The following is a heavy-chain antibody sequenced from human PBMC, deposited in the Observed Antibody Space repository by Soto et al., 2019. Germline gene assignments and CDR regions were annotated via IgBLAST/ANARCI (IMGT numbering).Heavy chain of an antibody. D-gene: IGHD3-22*01. V-gene: IGHV1-2*04. J-gene: IGHJ5*02. CDR1: GYTFTGYY. CDR2: INPNSGGT. CDR3: ARDGSHYYDSSGYYPNWFDP. Sequence: ASVKVSCKASGYTFTGYYMHWVRQAPGQRVEGMGWINPNSGGTNYAQKFQGWVTMTRDTSNSTAYMELSRLRSDDTAVYYCARDGSHYYDSSGYYPNWFDPWGQGTLVTVSS.